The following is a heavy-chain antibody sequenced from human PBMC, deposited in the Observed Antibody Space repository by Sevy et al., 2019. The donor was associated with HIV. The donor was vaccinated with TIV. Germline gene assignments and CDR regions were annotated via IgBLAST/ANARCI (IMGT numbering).Heavy chain of an antibody. J-gene: IGHJ5*02. CDR3: ARDLGYCSSTSCYGQSNWFDP. CDR2: ISSSSSYI. V-gene: IGHV3-21*01. CDR1: GFTFSSYS. D-gene: IGHD2-2*01. Sequence: GGSLRLSCAASGFTFSSYSMNWVRQAPGKGLEWVSSISSSSSYIYYADSVKGRFTISRDSAKNSLYLQMNSLRAEDTAVYYCARDLGYCSSTSCYGQSNWFDPWGQGTLVTVSS.